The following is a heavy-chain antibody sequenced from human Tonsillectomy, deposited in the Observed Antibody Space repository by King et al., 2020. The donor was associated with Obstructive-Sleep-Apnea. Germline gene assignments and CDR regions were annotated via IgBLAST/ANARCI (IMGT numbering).Heavy chain of an antibody. D-gene: IGHD3-9*01. Sequence: VQLVESGGGVVQPGRSLRLSCAASGFTFSSYGMHWVRPAPGKGLEWVAVISYDGSKKYYADSVKGRFTISRDNSKNTLNLQMNSLIAEATAVYYCAKTRYFDWPFDYWGQGTLVTVSS. CDR1: GFTFSSYG. J-gene: IGHJ4*02. V-gene: IGHV3-30*18. CDR2: ISYDGSKK. CDR3: AKTRYFDWPFDY.